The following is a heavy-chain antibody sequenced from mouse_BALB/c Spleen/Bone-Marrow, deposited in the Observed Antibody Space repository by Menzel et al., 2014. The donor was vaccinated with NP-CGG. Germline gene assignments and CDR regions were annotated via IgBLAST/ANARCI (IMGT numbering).Heavy chain of an antibody. J-gene: IGHJ2*01. V-gene: IGHV1S16*01. CDR1: GYTFTSYW. D-gene: IGHD1-2*01. CDR2: INPSNGDT. Sequence: VQLQQSGAELVRPGASVKLSCKASGYTFTSYWMHRVKLRPGQGFEWIGEINPSNGDTNYNEKFKRKATLTVGKSSSTVYMQLSSLTSEDSAVYYCTNYGYDWGQGTTLTVSS. CDR3: TNYGYD.